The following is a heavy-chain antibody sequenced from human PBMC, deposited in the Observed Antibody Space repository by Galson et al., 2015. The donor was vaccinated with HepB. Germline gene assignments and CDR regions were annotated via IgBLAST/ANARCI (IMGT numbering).Heavy chain of an antibody. Sequence: SVKVSCKASGYTFTSYVINWVRQAPGQGLEWMGGINTNTGTPMYAQGFTGRFVFSLDTSVSTAYLQISSLKTEDTAVYYCARVTSIYDFSSRAYSYYYYGMDVWGQGTTVAVSS. CDR2: INTNTGTP. J-gene: IGHJ6*02. V-gene: IGHV7-4-1*02. CDR1: GYTFTSYV. CDR3: ARVTSIYDFSSRAYSYYYYGMDV. D-gene: IGHD6-19*01.